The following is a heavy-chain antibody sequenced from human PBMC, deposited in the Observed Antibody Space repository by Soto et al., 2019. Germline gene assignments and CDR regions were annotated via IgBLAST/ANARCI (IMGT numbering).Heavy chain of an antibody. J-gene: IGHJ5*02. CDR2: IYYSGST. V-gene: IGHV4-39*01. Sequence: QLQLQESGPGLVKPSETLSLTCTVSGGSISSSSYYWGWIRQPPGKGLEWIGSIYYSGSTYYNPSLKSRVTISVDTSKNQFSLKLSSVTAADTAVYYCARHSESGYYAWFDPWGQGTLVTVSS. D-gene: IGHD3-3*01. CDR1: GGSISSSSYY. CDR3: ARHSESGYYAWFDP.